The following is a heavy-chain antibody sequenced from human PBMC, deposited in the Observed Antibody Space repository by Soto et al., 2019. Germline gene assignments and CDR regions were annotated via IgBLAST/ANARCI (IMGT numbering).Heavy chain of an antibody. CDR2: IIAYNGNT. D-gene: IGHD3-22*01. CDR1: GYTFTSYG. CDR3: ARGLIVVDSYYYYGMDV. J-gene: IGHJ6*02. Sequence: QVQLVQSGAEVKKPGASVKVSCKASGYTFTSYGISWVRQAPGQGLEWMGWIIAYNGNTNYAQKLQGRVTMTTDTSTSKAYMELRSLRSDDTAVYYCARGLIVVDSYYYYGMDVWGQGTTVTVSS. V-gene: IGHV1-18*04.